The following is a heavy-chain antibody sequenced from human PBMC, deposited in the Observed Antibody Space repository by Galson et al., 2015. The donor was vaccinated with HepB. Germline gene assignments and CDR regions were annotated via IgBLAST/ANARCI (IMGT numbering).Heavy chain of an antibody. Sequence: SVKVSCKASGYTFTSYYMHWVRQAPGRGLEWMGIINPSGGSTSYAQKFQGRVTMTRDTSTSTVYMELSSLRSEDTAVYYCASDYYDSSGSTRVFDYWGQGTLVTVSS. J-gene: IGHJ4*02. CDR1: GYTFTSYY. V-gene: IGHV1-46*01. D-gene: IGHD3-22*01. CDR2: INPSGGST. CDR3: ASDYYDSSGSTRVFDY.